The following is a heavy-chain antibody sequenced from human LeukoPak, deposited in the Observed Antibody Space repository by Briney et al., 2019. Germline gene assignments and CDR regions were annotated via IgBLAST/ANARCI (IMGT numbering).Heavy chain of an antibody. CDR3: ARKQWTDAFDI. D-gene: IGHD6-19*01. CDR2: IYPGDSDT. CDR1: GYSFTPSW. J-gene: IGHJ3*02. Sequence: GGGLKISCKGFGYSFTPSWIGLGGHMPGEGLGGVGIIYPGDSDTRYSPFFQGQVTISADKSISTAYLQWSSLKASDTAMYYCARKQWTDAFDIWGQGTMVTVSS. V-gene: IGHV5-51*01.